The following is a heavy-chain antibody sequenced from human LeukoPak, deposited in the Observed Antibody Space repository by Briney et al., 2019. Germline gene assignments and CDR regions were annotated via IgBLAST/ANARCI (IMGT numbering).Heavy chain of an antibody. CDR3: ATSDGDYTAGYYYYMGV. CDR1: GYTFTGYY. D-gene: IGHD4-17*01. J-gene: IGHJ6*03. CDR2: INPNTAGT. V-gene: IGHV1-2*02. Sequence: ASVKVSFKASGYTFTGYYFHWVRQAPGKGLEWMGWINPNTAGTNYAQKFLGRVTLTWVSSISTAYMELNRLTSDDTAVYYCATSDGDYTAGYYYYMGVWGKGTSVTVSS.